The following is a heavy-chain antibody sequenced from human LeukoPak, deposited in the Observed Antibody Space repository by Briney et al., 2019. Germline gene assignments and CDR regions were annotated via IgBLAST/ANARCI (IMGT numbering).Heavy chain of an antibody. V-gene: IGHV3-66*01. CDR1: GFTVSNNY. CDR2: VYTGVTT. J-gene: IGHJ4*02. CDR3: ARVASRAFDF. Sequence: GGSLRLSCAASGFTVSNNYMTWVRQAPGKGLEWVSVVYTGVTTYYADSVRGRFTFSRDNSENTLYLQMSSLRVEDTAVYYCARVASRAFDFWGQGALVTVSS.